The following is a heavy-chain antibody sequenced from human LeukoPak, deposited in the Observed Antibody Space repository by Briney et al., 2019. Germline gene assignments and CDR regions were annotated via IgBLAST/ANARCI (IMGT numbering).Heavy chain of an antibody. CDR2: IIPILGIA. J-gene: IGHJ6*02. CDR3: AREDEGYRYYYYGMDV. D-gene: IGHD6-13*01. Sequence: ASVKVSCKASGGTFSSYAISWVRQAPGQGLEWMGRIIPILGIANYAQKFQGRVTITADKSTSTAYMELSSLRSEDTAVYYCAREDEGYRYYYYGMDVWGQGTTVTVSS. V-gene: IGHV1-69*04. CDR1: GGTFSSYA.